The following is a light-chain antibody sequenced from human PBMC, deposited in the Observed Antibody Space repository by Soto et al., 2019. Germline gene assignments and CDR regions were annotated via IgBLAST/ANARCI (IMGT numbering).Light chain of an antibody. Sequence: IVVSVSPGTLSLSKGERATLSCRASHSVSSRLAWYQHKSGQAPRLLIYGASTRATGIPARFSGSGSGTEFTLTISSLQSEDFAVYYCQQYNNWPPITFGQGTRLEIK. CDR3: QQYNNWPPIT. V-gene: IGKV3-15*01. J-gene: IGKJ5*01. CDR2: GAS. CDR1: HSVSSR.